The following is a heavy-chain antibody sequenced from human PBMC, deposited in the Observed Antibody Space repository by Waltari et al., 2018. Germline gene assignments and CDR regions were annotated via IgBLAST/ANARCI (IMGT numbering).Heavy chain of an antibody. CDR1: GFTFSSFW. J-gene: IGHJ2*01. V-gene: IGHV3-74*01. CDR3: ARINRMRNWYFDV. CDR2: TNTDGSGT. Sequence: EVQLVESGGGLVQPGGSLRLSCAASGFTFSSFWMHRVRQRPGEGLVWVSRTNTDGSGTSYADSVRGRFTISRDNAKSTVYLQMNSLTAEDTAVYYCARINRMRNWYFDVWGRGTLVTVSS.